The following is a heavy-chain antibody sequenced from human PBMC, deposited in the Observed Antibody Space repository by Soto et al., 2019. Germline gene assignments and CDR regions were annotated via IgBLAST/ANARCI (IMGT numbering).Heavy chain of an antibody. CDR2: IYYSGST. CDR1: GGSISSGGYY. V-gene: IGHV4-31*03. CDR3: ARLKYYYDSSGYYYFDY. Sequence: TSETLSLTCTVSGGSISSGGYYWSWIRQHPGKGLEWIGYIYYSGSTYYNPSLKSRVTISVDTSKNQFSLKLSSVTAADTAVYYCARLKYYYDSSGYYYFDYWGQGTLVTVSS. J-gene: IGHJ4*02. D-gene: IGHD3-22*01.